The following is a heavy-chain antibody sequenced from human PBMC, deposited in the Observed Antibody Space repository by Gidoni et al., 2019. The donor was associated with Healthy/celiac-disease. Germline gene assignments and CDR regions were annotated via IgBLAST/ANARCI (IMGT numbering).Heavy chain of an antibody. J-gene: IGHJ3*02. CDR3: AKERDRTYYYDSSGYYFDAFDI. CDR2: ISWNSGSI. Sequence: EVQLVESGGGLVQPGRSLRLSCAASGFTFDDYAMPWLRQAPGKGLGWVSGISWNSGSIGYADSVKGRFTISRDNAKNSLYLQMNSLRAEDTALYYCAKERDRTYYYDSSGYYFDAFDIWGQGTMVTVSS. V-gene: IGHV3-9*01. D-gene: IGHD3-22*01. CDR1: GFTFDDYA.